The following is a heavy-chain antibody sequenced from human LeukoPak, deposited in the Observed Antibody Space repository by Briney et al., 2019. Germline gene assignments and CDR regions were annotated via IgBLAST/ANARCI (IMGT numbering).Heavy chain of an antibody. V-gene: IGHV4-31*03. D-gene: IGHD2-2*01. Sequence: SETLSLTCTVSGGSISSGGYYWSWIRQHPGKGLEWIGYIYYSGSTYYNPSLKSRVTISVDTSKNQFSLKLSSVTAADTAVYYCARDGKIVVVPAATSKYYYYYGMDVWGQGTTVTVSS. CDR1: GGSISSGGYY. CDR3: ARDGKIVVVPAATSKYYYYYGMDV. J-gene: IGHJ6*02. CDR2: IYYSGST.